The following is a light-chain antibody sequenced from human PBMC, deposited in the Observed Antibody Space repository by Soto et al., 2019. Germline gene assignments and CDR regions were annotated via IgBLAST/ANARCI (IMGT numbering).Light chain of an antibody. CDR1: SSNIGSNT. Sequence: QSVLTQPPSASGTPGQRVTISCSGSSSNIGSNTVNWYQQLPGTAPKLLIYSNNRRPSGVPDRFSGSKSGTSASLAISGLQSVDEADYYCAACDDSLNGWVFGGGTQLTVL. CDR2: SNN. J-gene: IGLJ3*02. V-gene: IGLV1-44*01. CDR3: AACDDSLNGWV.